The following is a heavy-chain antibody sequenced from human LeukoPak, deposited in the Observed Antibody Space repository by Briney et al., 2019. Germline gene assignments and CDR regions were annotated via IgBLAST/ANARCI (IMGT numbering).Heavy chain of an antibody. V-gene: IGHV4-59*01. CDR2: IYYSGST. CDR3: ARFPNCADDCYILDY. Sequence: SETLSLTCTVSGGSISSYYWSWIRQPPGKGLEWIGYIYYSGSTNYNPSLKSRVTVSVDTSKNQFSPKLSSVTAADTAVYYCARFPNCADDCYILDYWGQGTLVTVSS. J-gene: IGHJ4*02. D-gene: IGHD2-21*02. CDR1: GGSISSYY.